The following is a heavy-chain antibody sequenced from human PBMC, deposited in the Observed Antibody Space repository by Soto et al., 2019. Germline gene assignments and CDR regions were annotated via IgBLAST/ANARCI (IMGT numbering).Heavy chain of an antibody. Sequence: GGSLRLSCAASGFTFSSYSMNWVRQAPGKGLEWVSYISSSSSTIYYADSVKGRFTISRDNAKNSLYLQMNSLRDEDTAVYYCARGGSSGCLDCYYYYGMDVWGQGTTVTVSS. J-gene: IGHJ6*02. CDR1: GFTFSSYS. D-gene: IGHD6-19*01. V-gene: IGHV3-48*02. CDR3: ARGGSSGCLDCYYYYGMDV. CDR2: ISSSSSTI.